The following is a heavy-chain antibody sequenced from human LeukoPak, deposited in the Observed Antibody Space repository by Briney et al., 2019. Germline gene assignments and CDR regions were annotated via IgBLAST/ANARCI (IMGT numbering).Heavy chain of an antibody. CDR1: GGSIRSSSYY. V-gene: IGHV4-39*01. CDR2: IYYSGST. J-gene: IGHJ6*03. Sequence: SETLSLTCTVSGGSIRSSSYYWGWIRQPPGKGLEWIGSIYYSGSTYYNPSLKSRVTISADTSKNQFSLKLSSVTAADTAVNYCASGAYTYYYMDVWGKGATVTISS. D-gene: IGHD3-10*01. CDR3: ASGAYTYYYMDV.